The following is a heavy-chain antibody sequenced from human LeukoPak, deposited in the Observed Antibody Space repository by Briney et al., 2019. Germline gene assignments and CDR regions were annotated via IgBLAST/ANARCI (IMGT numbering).Heavy chain of an antibody. CDR3: ARLRVGHH. Sequence: ASVKVPCKSSVYRLTDYYIHWVRQAPGQGLDWLGVINPSAGTTAYTPKFQGRVTMTRDTSTSTVYMELSSLGSEDTAVYYCARLRVGHHCGQGGLVSVSS. J-gene: IGHJ1*01. V-gene: IGHV1-46*01. D-gene: IGHD1-26*01. CDR1: VYRLTDYY. CDR2: INPSAGTT.